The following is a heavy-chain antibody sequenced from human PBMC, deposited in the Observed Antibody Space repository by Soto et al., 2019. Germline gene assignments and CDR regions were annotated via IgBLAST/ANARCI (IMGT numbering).Heavy chain of an antibody. V-gene: IGHV3-30-3*01. D-gene: IGHD5-18*01. CDR3: ASYTAMVTGYHYYGMDV. CDR1: GFTFSNYA. Sequence: QVQLVESGGGVVQPGRSLRLSCAASGFTFSNYAMHWVRQAPGKGLEWVAFISNDGSNKYYADSVKGRFTISRDNSKNXXYLQMNSLRAEDTAVYYFASYTAMVTGYHYYGMDVWGQGTTVTVSS. J-gene: IGHJ6*02. CDR2: ISNDGSNK.